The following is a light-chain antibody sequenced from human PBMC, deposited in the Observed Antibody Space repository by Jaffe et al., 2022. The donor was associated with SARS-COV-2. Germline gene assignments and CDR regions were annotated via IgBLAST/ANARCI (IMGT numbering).Light chain of an antibody. CDR2: AAS. CDR1: QGIGTW. J-gene: IGKJ3*01. V-gene: IGKV1-12*01. CDR3: QQANSVPFT. Sequence: DIQMTQSPSSVSASVGDRVTITCRASQGIGTWLAWYQLRPGKAPRLLIYAASSLHSGVPSRFSGSGAGTDFALTISSLQPEDFATYFCQQANSVPFTFGPGTKVDFK.